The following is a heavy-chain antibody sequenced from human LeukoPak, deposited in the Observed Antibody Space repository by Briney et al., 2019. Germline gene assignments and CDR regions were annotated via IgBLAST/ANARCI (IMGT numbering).Heavy chain of an antibody. CDR2: ISYDGSTK. Sequence: PGGSLRLSCAASGFTFSSYAMHWVRQAPGKGLEWVAVISYDGSTKYYADSVKGRFTISRDNSKNTLYLQMNSLRVEDTAVYYCAKVIPWDSTHAKEEEDYWGQGTLVTVSS. V-gene: IGHV3-30*04. CDR3: AKVIPWDSTHAKEEEDY. J-gene: IGHJ4*02. D-gene: IGHD2/OR15-2a*01. CDR1: GFTFSSYA.